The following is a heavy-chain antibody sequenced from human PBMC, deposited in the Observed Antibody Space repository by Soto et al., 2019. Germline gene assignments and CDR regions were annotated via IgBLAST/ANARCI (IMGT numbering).Heavy chain of an antibody. CDR1: GFTFSSYD. CDR2: IGTAGDT. V-gene: IGHV3-13*01. CDR3: ARGISYYYYMDV. Sequence: GGSLRLSCAASGFTFSSYDMHWVRQATGKGLEWVSAIGTAGDTYYPGSVKGRFTISRENAKNSLYLQMNSLRAGDTAVYYCARGISYYYYMDVWGKGTTVTVPS. J-gene: IGHJ6*03.